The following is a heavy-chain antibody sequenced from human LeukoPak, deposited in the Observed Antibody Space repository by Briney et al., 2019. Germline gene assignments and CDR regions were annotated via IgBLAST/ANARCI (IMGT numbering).Heavy chain of an antibody. D-gene: IGHD1-26*01. J-gene: IGHJ4*02. CDR1: GFSFSSYA. Sequence: PGGSLRLSCAASGFSFSSYAMSWVRQAPGKGLEWVLGISGIGGSTYYADSVKGRFTISRDNSKNTLYLQMNSLRAEDTAVYYCAKSTYGSKPYYFDYWGQGTLVTASS. CDR3: AKSTYGSKPYYFDY. V-gene: IGHV3-23*01. CDR2: ISGIGGST.